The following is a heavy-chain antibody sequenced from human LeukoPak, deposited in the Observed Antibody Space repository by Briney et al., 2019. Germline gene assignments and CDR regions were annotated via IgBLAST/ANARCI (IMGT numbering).Heavy chain of an antibody. CDR1: GFTFSNYW. V-gene: IGHV3-7*01. J-gene: IGHJ4*02. CDR3: TRSGTYVFDF. CDR2: IKQDGRDI. D-gene: IGHD1-26*01. Sequence: GGSLRLSCAASGFTFSNYWMSWVRQAPGKGLEWVANIKQDGRDIYYVDSVKGRFTISRDNAKNSLYLQMNSLRAEDTAVYYCTRSGTYVFDFWGQGTLVTVSS.